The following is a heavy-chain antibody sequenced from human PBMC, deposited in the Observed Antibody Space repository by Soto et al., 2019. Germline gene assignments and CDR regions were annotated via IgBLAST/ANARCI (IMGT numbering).Heavy chain of an antibody. CDR2: IYYSGST. CDR3: AKDMKWGGMTTIHYFDS. CDR1: GGSISSGGYY. D-gene: IGHD4-17*01. J-gene: IGHJ4*02. V-gene: IGHV4-31*03. Sequence: SETLSLTCTVSGGSISSGGYYWSWIRQHPGKGLEWIGYIYYSGSTYYNPSLKSRVTISVDTSKNQFSLFLQMNSLRPEDTALYYCAKDMKWGGMTTIHYFDSWGQGTQVTVSS.